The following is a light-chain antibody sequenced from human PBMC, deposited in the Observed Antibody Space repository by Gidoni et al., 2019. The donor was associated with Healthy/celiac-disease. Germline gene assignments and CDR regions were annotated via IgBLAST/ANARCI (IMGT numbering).Light chain of an antibody. V-gene: IGKV1-39*01. CDR3: QQSYSTPRT. CDR1: QSISSH. J-gene: IGKJ1*01. CDR2: AAA. Sequence: DIQMTQPPSPLSASVGERVTITCRASQSISSHLNWYQQKPGKAPKRLINAAASLQSGVPSRLSSSGAGRKFTITISSLQPEDFATDYCQQSYSTPRTFGQGTKVEIK.